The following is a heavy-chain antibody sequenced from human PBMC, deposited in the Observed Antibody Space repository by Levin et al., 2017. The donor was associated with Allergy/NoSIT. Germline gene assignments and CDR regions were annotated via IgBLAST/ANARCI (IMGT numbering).Heavy chain of an antibody. CDR1: GFTFSSYW. D-gene: IGHD3-22*01. J-gene: IGHJ4*02. CDR2: INSDESRT. Sequence: GGSLILSCAASGFTFSSYWMHWVRQAPGKGLMWVSRINSDESRTNYADSVKGRFTISRDNAKNTLYLQMNSLRAEDTAVYYCARGYYDTSTYTASIWGQGTLVTVSS. V-gene: IGHV3-74*01. CDR3: ARGYYDTSTYTASI.